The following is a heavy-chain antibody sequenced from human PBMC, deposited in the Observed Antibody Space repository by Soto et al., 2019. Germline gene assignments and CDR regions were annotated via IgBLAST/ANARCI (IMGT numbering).Heavy chain of an antibody. CDR1: GGSISSSSYY. J-gene: IGHJ6*02. D-gene: IGHD5-18*01. Sequence: SGTLSLTCTVSGGSISSSSYYWGWIRQPPGKGLEWIGSIYYSGSTYYNPSLKSRVTISVDTSKNQFSLKLSSVTAADTAVYYCACIFSGGYGYGFYYYGMDVWGQGTTVT. CDR3: ACIFSGGYGYGFYYYGMDV. V-gene: IGHV4-39*01. CDR2: IYYSGST.